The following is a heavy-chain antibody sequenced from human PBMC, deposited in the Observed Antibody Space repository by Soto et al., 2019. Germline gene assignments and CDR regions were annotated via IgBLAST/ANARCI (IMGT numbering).Heavy chain of an antibody. Sequence: QVQLQESGPGLVKPSQTLSLTCTVSGGSISSGGYYWSWIRQHPGKGLEWIGYIYYSGSTYYNPSLKSPVTISVEPSKNQFSLKLGSVTAADTAGYYCARTYYYDGSGPDVWGQGTTVTVSS. J-gene: IGHJ6*02. D-gene: IGHD3-22*01. CDR3: ARTYYYDGSGPDV. V-gene: IGHV4-31*01. CDR2: IYYSGST. CDR1: GGSISSGGYY.